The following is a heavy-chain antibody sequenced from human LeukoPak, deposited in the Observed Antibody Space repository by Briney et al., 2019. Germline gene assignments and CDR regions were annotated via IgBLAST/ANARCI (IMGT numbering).Heavy chain of an antibody. J-gene: IGHJ3*02. V-gene: IGHV3-21*01. D-gene: IGHD2-15*01. Sequence: GGSLRLSCEASGFTFSSYSVNWVRQAPGKGLEWVSSISGSSSYIYYADSLKGRFTISIDNARNSLYLQMSSLRAEDTAVYYCARDQDVYCSGGSCTAFDIWGQGTMVTVSS. CDR3: ARDQDVYCSGGSCTAFDI. CDR1: GFTFSSYS. CDR2: ISGSSSYI.